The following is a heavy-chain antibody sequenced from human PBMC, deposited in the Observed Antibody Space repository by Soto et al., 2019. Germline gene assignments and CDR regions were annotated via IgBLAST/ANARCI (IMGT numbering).Heavy chain of an antibody. CDR1: GGSISSYY. Sequence: LSLTCTVSGGSISSYYWSWIRQPPGKGLEWIGYIYYSGSTNYNPSLKSRVTISVDTSKNQFSLKLSSVTAADTAVYYCARAKSLYYDYVWGSYHNWFDPWGQGTLVTVSS. CDR3: ARAKSLYYDYVWGSYHNWFDP. V-gene: IGHV4-59*01. D-gene: IGHD3-16*02. CDR2: IYYSGST. J-gene: IGHJ5*02.